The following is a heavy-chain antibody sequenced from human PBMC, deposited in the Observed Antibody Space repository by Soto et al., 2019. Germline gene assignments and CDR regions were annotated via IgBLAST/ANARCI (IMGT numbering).Heavy chain of an antibody. J-gene: IGHJ6*02. Sequence: GESLKISCKGSGYSFTSYWIRWVRQMPGKGLERMGRIDPSDSYTNYSPSFQGHVTISADKSISTAYLQWSSLKASDTAMYYCARHGGQGSYSGRWYHDDGMDVWGQGTTVTVSS. CDR3: ARHGGQGSYSGRWYHDDGMDV. V-gene: IGHV5-10-1*01. CDR2: IDPSDSYT. D-gene: IGHD6-19*01. CDR1: GYSFTSYW.